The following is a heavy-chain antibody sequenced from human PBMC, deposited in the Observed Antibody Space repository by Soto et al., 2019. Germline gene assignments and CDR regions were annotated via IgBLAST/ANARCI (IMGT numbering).Heavy chain of an antibody. D-gene: IGHD3-3*01. J-gene: IGHJ6*02. V-gene: IGHV3-7*03. CDR2: IKQDGSEK. CDR1: GFTLSSYW. CDR3: ARDQGITIFGVVGYYYGMDV. Sequence: PGRSLRLSCAASGFTLSSYWMSWVRQAPGKGLEWVANIKQDGSEKYYVYSVKGRFTISRDNATNSMYLQMNSLRAEDTAVQYWARDQGITIFGVVGYYYGMDVWAQGTTVTVSS.